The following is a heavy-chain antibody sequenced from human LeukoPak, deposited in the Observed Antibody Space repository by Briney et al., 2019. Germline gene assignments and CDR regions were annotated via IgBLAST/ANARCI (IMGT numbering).Heavy chain of an antibody. CDR3: AGRGLRSLLDY. CDR2: ITSSGSTT. J-gene: IGHJ4*02. V-gene: IGHV3-23*01. Sequence: GGSLRLSCAASGFSFSSYAMTWVRQAPGQGLEWVSSITSSGSTTYYADSVKGRFTISRDNSRNTLYLQMNSLRADDTAVYYCAGRGLRSLLDYWGQGTPVTVSS. D-gene: IGHD2-21*02. CDR1: GFSFSSYA.